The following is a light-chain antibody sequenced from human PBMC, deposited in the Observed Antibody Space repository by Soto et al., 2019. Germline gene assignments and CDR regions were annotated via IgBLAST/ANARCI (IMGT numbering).Light chain of an antibody. V-gene: IGKV3-20*01. CDR1: HSVRSSY. J-gene: IGKJ2*01. CDR2: GAS. Sequence: EIVLTQSPGTLSLSPGERATLSCRASHSVRSSYLAWYQQKPGQAPRLLIYGASSRATGIPDRFSGSVSGTDFALTISRLEPEDISVYYCQQYGSSPPYTFGQGTKLEIK. CDR3: QQYGSSPPYT.